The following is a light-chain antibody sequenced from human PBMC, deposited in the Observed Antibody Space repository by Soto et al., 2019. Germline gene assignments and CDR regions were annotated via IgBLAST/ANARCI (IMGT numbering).Light chain of an antibody. J-gene: IGKJ2*01. Sequence: DIQMTQSPSSLSSSVGDRVTITCRASQSISSRLAWYQQKPGQAPKLLIYKATNLQTGVASRFSGSGSGTEFSLTISGLQPEDFAGYFCQQYNEVQYPFGQGTRLDI. V-gene: IGKV1-5*03. CDR1: QSISSR. CDR2: KAT. CDR3: QQYNEVQYP.